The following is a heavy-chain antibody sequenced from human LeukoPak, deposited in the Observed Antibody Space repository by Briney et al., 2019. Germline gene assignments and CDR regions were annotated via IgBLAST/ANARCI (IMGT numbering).Heavy chain of an antibody. Sequence: GGSLRLSCAASGFTFSSHWMSWVRQAPGKGLEWVANIKQDGSEKYYVDSVKGRFTISRDNAKNSLYLQMNSLRAEDTAVYYCARVTTRAVLDAFDIWGQGTMVTVSS. V-gene: IGHV3-7*01. D-gene: IGHD3-22*01. CDR2: IKQDGSEK. CDR1: GFTFSSHW. CDR3: ARVTTRAVLDAFDI. J-gene: IGHJ3*02.